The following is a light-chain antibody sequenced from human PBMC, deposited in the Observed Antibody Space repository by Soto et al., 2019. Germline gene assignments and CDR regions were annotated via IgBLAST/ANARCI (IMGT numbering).Light chain of an antibody. J-gene: IGKJ1*01. CDR1: QTVSSK. CDR3: HQRKIWPRT. V-gene: IGKV3-11*01. CDR2: DTS. Sequence: EIVLTQSPATLSSSPGERATLSCRASQTVSSKLAWYQHKPGQAPRLLIYDTSNRATGIPARFSGSGSGTDFTLTISSLEPEDSAVYYCHQRKIWPRTFGQGTKVEIK.